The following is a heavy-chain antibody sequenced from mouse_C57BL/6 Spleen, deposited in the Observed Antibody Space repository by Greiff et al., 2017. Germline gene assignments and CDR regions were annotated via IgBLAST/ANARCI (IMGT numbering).Heavy chain of an antibody. CDR2: ISSGSSTI. Sequence: EVMLVESGGGLVKPGGSLKLSCAASGFTFSDYGMHWVRQAPEEGLEWVAYISSGSSTIYYADTVKGRFTISRDSAKNTLFLQMTSLRSEDTAMYYCARRTAQAVLYFDYWGQGTTLTVSS. CDR1: GFTFSDYG. D-gene: IGHD3-2*02. V-gene: IGHV5-17*01. CDR3: ARRTAQAVLYFDY. J-gene: IGHJ2*01.